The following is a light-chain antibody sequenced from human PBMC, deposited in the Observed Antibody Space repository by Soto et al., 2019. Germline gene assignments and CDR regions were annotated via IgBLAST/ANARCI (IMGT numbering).Light chain of an antibody. Sequence: EIVLTQSPGTLSLSPGDRATLSCSASQTGSSNFLAWYQQRPAQAPRLLIHGASTRATGITDRFSGSVSGTDFTLTISGLEPEDFAVYYCQHYGSSPATFGQGTKVEIK. J-gene: IGKJ1*01. V-gene: IGKV3-20*01. CDR2: GAS. CDR1: QTGSSNF. CDR3: QHYGSSPAT.